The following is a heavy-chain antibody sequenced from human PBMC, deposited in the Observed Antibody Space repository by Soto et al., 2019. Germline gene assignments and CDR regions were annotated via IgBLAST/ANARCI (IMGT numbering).Heavy chain of an antibody. CDR3: ARESEGIAVAGMDV. Sequence: GGSLRLSCASSGFTFISYAMHWVRQAPGKGLEWVAVISYDGSNKYYADSVKGRFTISRDNSKNTLYLQMNSLRAEDTAVYYCARESEGIAVAGMDVWGQGTTVTVSS. CDR2: ISYDGSNK. J-gene: IGHJ6*02. D-gene: IGHD6-19*01. V-gene: IGHV3-30-3*01. CDR1: GFTFISYA.